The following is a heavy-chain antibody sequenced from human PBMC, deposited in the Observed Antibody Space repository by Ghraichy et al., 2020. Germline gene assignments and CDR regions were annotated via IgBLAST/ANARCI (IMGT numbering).Heavy chain of an antibody. J-gene: IGHJ5*02. CDR3: AGSHLVVPAALNWFDP. CDR2: INHSGST. CDR1: GGSFSGYY. D-gene: IGHD2-2*01. Sequence: SETLSLTCAVYGGSFSGYYWSWIRQPPGKGLEWIGEINHSGSTNYNPSLKSRVTISVDTSKNQFSLKLSSVTAADTAVYYCAGSHLVVPAALNWFDPWGQGTLVTVSS. V-gene: IGHV4-34*01.